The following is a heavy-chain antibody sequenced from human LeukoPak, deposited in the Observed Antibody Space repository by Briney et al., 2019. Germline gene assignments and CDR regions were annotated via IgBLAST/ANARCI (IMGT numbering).Heavy chain of an antibody. D-gene: IGHD3-22*01. CDR2: IYTSGST. J-gene: IGHJ4*02. CDR3: ASGYYDTSGYSLFEL. CDR1: GGSISSGSYY. V-gene: IGHV4-61*02. Sequence: KSSQTLSLTCTVSGGSISSGSYYWSWIRQPAGKGLEWIGRIYTSGSTNYNPSLKSRVTISVDTSKNQLSLKLSSVTAADTAVYYCASGYYDTSGYSLFELWGQGTLITVSS.